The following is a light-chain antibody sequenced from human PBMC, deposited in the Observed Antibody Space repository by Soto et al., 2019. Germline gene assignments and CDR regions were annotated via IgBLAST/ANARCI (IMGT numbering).Light chain of an antibody. Sequence: DIQMTQSPSTLSASIGDRVTITCRASQSTTGWLAWYQQKPGKAPKLLIYNPSSLQTGLPSRFRGSGSGTAFTLTILSLQPDDFPTYYCQQYNPYSYSFGQGTKLEIK. CDR3: QQYNPYSYS. CDR2: NPS. V-gene: IGKV1-5*03. CDR1: QSTTGW. J-gene: IGKJ2*03.